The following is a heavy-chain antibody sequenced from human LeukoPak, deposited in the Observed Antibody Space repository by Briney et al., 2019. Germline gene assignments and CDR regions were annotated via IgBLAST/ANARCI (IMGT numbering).Heavy chain of an antibody. CDR2: ISWNSGSI. V-gene: IGHV3-9*01. Sequence: PGRSLTLSCAASGFTFDDYAMHWVRQAPGKGQEWVSGISWNSGSIGYADSVKGRFTISRDNAKNSLYLQMNSLRAEDTALYYCAKDKDDILTGYGGCDYWGQGTLVTVSS. CDR1: GFTFDDYA. CDR3: AKDKDDILTGYGGCDY. J-gene: IGHJ4*02. D-gene: IGHD3-9*01.